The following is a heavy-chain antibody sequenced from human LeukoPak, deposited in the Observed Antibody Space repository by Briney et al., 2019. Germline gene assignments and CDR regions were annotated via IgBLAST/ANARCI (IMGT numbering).Heavy chain of an antibody. CDR1: GGTFSSYA. Sequence: ASVKVSCKASGGTFSSYAISWVRQAPGQGLERMARIIPIFGTSDYAQKFQGRVTITTDESTSTAFMELSGLRSEDTAVYYCTKDHEGYFDYWGQGSLATVSS. V-gene: IGHV1-69*05. J-gene: IGHJ4*02. CDR2: IIPIFGTS. CDR3: TKDHEGYFDY.